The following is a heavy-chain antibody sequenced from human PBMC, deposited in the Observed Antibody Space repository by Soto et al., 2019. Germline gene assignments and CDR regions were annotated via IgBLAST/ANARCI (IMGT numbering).Heavy chain of an antibody. CDR1: GFTLSSSW. D-gene: IGHD6-19*01. CDR3: ARGNIAVVVRGLFDH. V-gene: IGHV3-74*01. Sequence: EVQLVESGGGLVQPGGSLRLSCAASGFTLSSSWMHWVRQAPEKGLVWVSRINIDGSSTNYADSVKGRITISRDNAKNTPYLQMDGLRAEDTAVSYCARGNIAVVVRGLFDHWGQGTLVTVSS. J-gene: IGHJ4*02. CDR2: INIDGSST.